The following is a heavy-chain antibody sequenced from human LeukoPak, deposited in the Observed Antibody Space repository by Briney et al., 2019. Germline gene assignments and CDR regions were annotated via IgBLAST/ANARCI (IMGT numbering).Heavy chain of an antibody. CDR3: ARKYVWRSYPYDY. CDR1: GFTFSSYS. CDR2: ISSSSSTI. J-gene: IGHJ4*02. Sequence: GGSLRLSCAASGFTFSSYSMNWVRQAPGKGLEWVSYISSSSSTIYYADSVKGRFTISRDNAKNSLYLQMNSLRAEDTVVYYCARKYVWRSYPYDYWGQGTLVTVSS. D-gene: IGHD3-16*02. V-gene: IGHV3-48*01.